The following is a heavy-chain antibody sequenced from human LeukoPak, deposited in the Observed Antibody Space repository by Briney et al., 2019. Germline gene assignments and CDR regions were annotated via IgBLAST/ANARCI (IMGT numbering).Heavy chain of an antibody. D-gene: IGHD5-24*01. Sequence: ASVKVSCKASGYTFTSYAMNWVRQAPGQGLEWMGWINTNTGNPTYAQGFTGRFVFSLDTSVSTAYLQISSLKAEDTAVYYCARDFRDSYDIRGYYYYYMDVWGKGTTVTVSS. CDR2: INTNTGNP. J-gene: IGHJ6*03. V-gene: IGHV7-4-1*02. CDR3: ARDFRDSYDIRGYYYYYMDV. CDR1: GYTFTSYA.